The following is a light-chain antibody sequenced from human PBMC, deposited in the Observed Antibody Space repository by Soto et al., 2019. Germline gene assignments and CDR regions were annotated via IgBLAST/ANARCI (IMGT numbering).Light chain of an antibody. CDR3: QQSSNCPPT. CDR2: AAS. V-gene: IGKV3-11*01. CDR1: QRVSSY. J-gene: IGKJ2*01. Sequence: DIVLTQSPATLSVSPGERATLSCRASQRVSSYLAWYQQKPGQAPRLLIYAASNRATGIPARFSGGGSGTVFTLTSSSLATEVFAFYCCQQSSNCPPTFGQGTKLEIK.